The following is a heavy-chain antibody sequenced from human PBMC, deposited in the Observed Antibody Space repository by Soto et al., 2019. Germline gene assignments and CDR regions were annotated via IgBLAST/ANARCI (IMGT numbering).Heavy chain of an antibody. Sequence: KVSCKASGYIFTSYYIHWVRHAPGQGLEWMGIINPSGGSTSYAQKFQGRVTMTRDTSTSTVYMELSSLRSEDTAVYYCATSYSSSSWYYFDYWGQGTLVTVSS. CDR1: GYIFTSYY. D-gene: IGHD6-6*01. J-gene: IGHJ4*02. CDR3: ATSYSSSSWYYFDY. CDR2: INPSGGST. V-gene: IGHV1-46*01.